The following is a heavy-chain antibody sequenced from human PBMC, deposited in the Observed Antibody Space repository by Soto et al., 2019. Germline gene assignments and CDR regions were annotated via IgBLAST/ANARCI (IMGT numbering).Heavy chain of an antibody. Sequence: SETLSLTCTVSGGSISSSDYYWSWIRQPPGKGLEWIGYIYRSGRRYSNPSLKSRVSMSVDTSKNQFSLELSSVTAADTAVYYCSTSGFNYSYGMDVWGLGTTVTVSS. CDR1: GGSISSSDYY. V-gene: IGHV4-30-4*01. D-gene: IGHD3-22*01. CDR3: STSGFNYSYGMDV. CDR2: IYRSGRR. J-gene: IGHJ6*02.